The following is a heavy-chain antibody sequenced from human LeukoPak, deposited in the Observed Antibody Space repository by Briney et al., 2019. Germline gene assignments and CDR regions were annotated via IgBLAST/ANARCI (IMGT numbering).Heavy chain of an antibody. Sequence: ASVKVSCKASGYTFTSYYMHWVRQAPGQGLEWMGIINPSGGSTSYAQKFQGRVTMTRDMSTSTDYMELSSLRSEDTAVYYCARDHSDNWNDVSWFDPWGQGTLVTVSS. CDR2: INPSGGST. V-gene: IGHV1-46*01. CDR1: GYTFTSYY. D-gene: IGHD1-20*01. CDR3: ARDHSDNWNDVSWFDP. J-gene: IGHJ5*02.